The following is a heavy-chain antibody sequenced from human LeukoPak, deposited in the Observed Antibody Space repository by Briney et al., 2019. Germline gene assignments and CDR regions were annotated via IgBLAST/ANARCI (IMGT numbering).Heavy chain of an antibody. CDR1: GGSLSSSSYY. D-gene: IGHD3/OR15-3a*01. J-gene: IGHJ4*02. V-gene: IGHV4-39*07. CDR2: IYHSGST. CDR3: ARELDEYYFDY. Sequence: SETLSLTCTVSGGSLSSSSYYWGWIRQPPGKGLEWIGEIYHSGSTNYNPSLKSRVTISVDKSKNQFSLKLSSVTTADTAVYYCARELDEYYFDYWGQGTLVTVSS.